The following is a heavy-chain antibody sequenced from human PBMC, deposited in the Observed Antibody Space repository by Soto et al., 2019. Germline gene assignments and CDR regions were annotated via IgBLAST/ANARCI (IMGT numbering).Heavy chain of an antibody. CDR2: IYTGGTT. CDR1: GFTVSTYY. V-gene: IGHV3-66*01. CDR3: ARVESGYDYYYYYYMDL. Sequence: EVQLVESGGGLVQPGGSQRLSCAASGFTVSTYYMTWVRQAPGMGLEWVSVIYTGGTTYYADSVKGRFTISRDNSKNTLYLQMHSLRAEDTAVYYCARVESGYDYYYYYYMDLWGKGTTVTVSS. J-gene: IGHJ6*03. D-gene: IGHD5-12*01.